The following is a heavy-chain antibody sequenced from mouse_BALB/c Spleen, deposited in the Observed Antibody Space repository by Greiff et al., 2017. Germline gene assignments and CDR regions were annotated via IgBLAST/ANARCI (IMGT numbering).Heavy chain of an antibody. D-gene: IGHD1-1*01. V-gene: IGHV5-6-5*01. J-gene: IGHJ4*01. CDR1: GFTFSSYA. CDR3: ARPDYYGSSYGYAMDY. CDR2: ISSGGST. Sequence: EVQVVESGGGLVKPGGSLKLSCAASGFTFSSYAMSWVRQTPEKRLEWVASISSGGSTYYPDSVKGRFTISRDNARNILYLQMSSLRSEDTAMYYCARPDYYGSSYGYAMDYWGQGTSVTVSS.